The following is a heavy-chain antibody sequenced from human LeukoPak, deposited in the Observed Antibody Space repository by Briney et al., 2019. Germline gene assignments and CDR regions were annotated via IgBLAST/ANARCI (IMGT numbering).Heavy chain of an antibody. Sequence: SETLSLTCTVSGGSISSYYWSWIRRPPGKGLEWIGYIYYSGSTNYNPSLKSRVTISVDTSKNQFPLKLSSVTAADTAVYYCARDRLQLQSWGQGTLVTVSS. J-gene: IGHJ5*02. D-gene: IGHD5-24*01. V-gene: IGHV4-59*01. CDR2: IYYSGST. CDR3: ARDRLQLQS. CDR1: GGSISSYY.